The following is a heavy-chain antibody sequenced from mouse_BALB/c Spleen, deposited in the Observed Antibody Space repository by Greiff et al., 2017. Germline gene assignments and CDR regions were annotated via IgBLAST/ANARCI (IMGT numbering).Heavy chain of an antibody. CDR3: ARDYRYFDY. CDR2: IYPGSGNT. Sequence: QVQLKQSGAELARPGASVKLSCKASGYTFTDYYINWVKQRTGQGLEWIGEIYPGSGNTYYNEKFKGKATLTANKSSSTAYMQLSSLTSEDSAVYFCARDYRYFDYWGQGTTLTVSS. V-gene: IGHV1-77*01. CDR1: GYTFTDYY. J-gene: IGHJ2*01. D-gene: IGHD2-14*01.